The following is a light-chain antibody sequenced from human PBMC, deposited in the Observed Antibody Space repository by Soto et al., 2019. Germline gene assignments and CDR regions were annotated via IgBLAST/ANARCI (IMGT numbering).Light chain of an antibody. CDR2: EVS. V-gene: IGLV2-14*01. CDR3: SSYTRSSTLYV. J-gene: IGLJ1*01. CDR1: SSDVGDYNY. Sequence: QSALTQPASVSGSPGQSITISCTGTSSDVGDYNYVSWYQQHPGKAPKLMIYEVSNRPSGVSNRFSGSKSGNTASLTISGLQAEDEADYYCSSYTRSSTLYVFGTGTKVPVL.